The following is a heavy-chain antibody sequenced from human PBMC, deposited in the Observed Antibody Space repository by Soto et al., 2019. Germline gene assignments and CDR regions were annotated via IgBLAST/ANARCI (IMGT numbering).Heavy chain of an antibody. Sequence: ASVKVSCKASGYTFTSYGISWVRQAPGQGLEWMGWISAYNGNTNYAQKLQGRVTMTTDTSTSTAYMELRSLRSDDTAVYYCARDWATMVRGVIINLRYWGQGTLVTVSS. D-gene: IGHD3-10*01. V-gene: IGHV1-18*01. J-gene: IGHJ4*02. CDR2: ISAYNGNT. CDR3: ARDWATMVRGVIINLRY. CDR1: GYTFTSYG.